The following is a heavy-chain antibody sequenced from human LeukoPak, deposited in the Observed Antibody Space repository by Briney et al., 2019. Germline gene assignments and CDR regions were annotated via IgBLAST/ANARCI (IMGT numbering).Heavy chain of an antibody. J-gene: IGHJ4*02. V-gene: IGHV1-46*01. CDR2: INPSGGST. D-gene: IGHD3-22*01. Sequence: HWASVKVSCKASGYTFTSYYMHWVRQAPGQGLERMGIINPSGGSTSYAQKFQGRVTMTRDTSTSTVYMELSSLRSEDTAVYYCARVGGNYYDSSGVDYWGQGTLVTVSS. CDR1: GYTFTSYY. CDR3: ARVGGNYYDSSGVDY.